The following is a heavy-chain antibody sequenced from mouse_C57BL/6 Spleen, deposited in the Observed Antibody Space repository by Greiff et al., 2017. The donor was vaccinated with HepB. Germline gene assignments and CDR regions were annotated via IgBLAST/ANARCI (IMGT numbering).Heavy chain of an antibody. V-gene: IGHV1-5*01. J-gene: IGHJ1*03. CDR3: TKGYDYDYWYFDV. CDR1: GYTFTSYW. Sequence: VHVKQSGTVLARPGASVKMSCKTSGYTFTSYWMHWVKQRPGQGLEWIGAIYPGNSDTSYNQKFKGKAKLTAVTSASTAYMELSSLTNEDSAVYYCTKGYDYDYWYFDVWGTGTTVTVSS. D-gene: IGHD2-4*01. CDR2: IYPGNSDT.